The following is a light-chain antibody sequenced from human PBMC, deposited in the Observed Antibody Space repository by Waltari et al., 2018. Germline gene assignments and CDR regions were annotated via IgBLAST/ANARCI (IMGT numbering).Light chain of an antibody. V-gene: IGKV1-33*01. J-gene: IGKJ2*01. CDR1: QDISNY. CDR3: QQYDNLLQT. Sequence: DIQMTQSPSSLSASVGDRVTITCQASQDISNYLNWYQQKPGKAPKLLIYDASKLETGVPSRFSGSGSGTDFTFTISSLQPEDIATYYCQQYDNLLQTFGQGTKLEIK. CDR2: DAS.